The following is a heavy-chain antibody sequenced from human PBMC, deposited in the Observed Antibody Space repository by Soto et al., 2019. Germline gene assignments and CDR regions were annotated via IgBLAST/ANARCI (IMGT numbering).Heavy chain of an antibody. CDR2: IGHLENT. J-gene: IGHJ4*02. D-gene: IGHD5-12*01. Sequence: SETLSLTCTVSGGSITHGGFSWSWIRQSPGKGLEWIGYIGHLENTYFHPTFKSRLTMSIDRSKNQFSLNLSSVTAADRAVYYCARGGGNDPFDSWGQGVLVTVSS. CDR1: GGSITHGGFS. CDR3: ARGGGNDPFDS. V-gene: IGHV4-30-2*06.